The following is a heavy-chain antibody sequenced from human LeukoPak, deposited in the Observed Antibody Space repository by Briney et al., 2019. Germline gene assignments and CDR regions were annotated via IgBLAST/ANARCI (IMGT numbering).Heavy chain of an antibody. Sequence: ASVKVSCKASGYTFTGYYMHWVRQAPGQGLEWMGWINPNSGGTNYAQKFQGRVTMTRDTSISTAYMELSRLRSDDTAVYYCARAHNYGDYAAYWGQGTLVTVSS. V-gene: IGHV1-2*02. D-gene: IGHD4-17*01. J-gene: IGHJ4*02. CDR1: GYTFTGYY. CDR3: ARAHNYGDYAAY. CDR2: INPNSGGT.